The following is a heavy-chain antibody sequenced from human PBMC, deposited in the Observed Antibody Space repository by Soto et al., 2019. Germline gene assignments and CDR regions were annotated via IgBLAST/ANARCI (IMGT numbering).Heavy chain of an antibody. CDR3: AREGTRGEFDY. CDR1: GFTFSSYG. D-gene: IGHD3-16*01. Sequence: QVQLVESGGGVVQPGRSLRLSCAASGFTFSSYGMHWVRQAPGKGLEWVAVIWYDGSNKYYADSVKGRFTISRDNSKNTLYLQMNSLRAEDTAVYYCAREGTRGEFDYWGQGTLVTVSS. CDR2: IWYDGSNK. V-gene: IGHV3-33*01. J-gene: IGHJ4*02.